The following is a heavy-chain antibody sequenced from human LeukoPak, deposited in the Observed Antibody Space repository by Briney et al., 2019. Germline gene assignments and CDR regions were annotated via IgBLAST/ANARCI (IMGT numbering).Heavy chain of an antibody. CDR3: ARVWFGELFFDY. CDR2: IYGGGST. Sequence: GGSLRLSCAVSGFTVSSSYVSWVRQAPGKGLEWVSVIYGGGSTYYADSVKGRFTISRDNPKNTLYLQMNSLRAEDTAVYYCARVWFGELFFDYWGQGTLVTVSS. V-gene: IGHV3-53*01. CDR1: GFTVSSSY. D-gene: IGHD3-10*01. J-gene: IGHJ4*02.